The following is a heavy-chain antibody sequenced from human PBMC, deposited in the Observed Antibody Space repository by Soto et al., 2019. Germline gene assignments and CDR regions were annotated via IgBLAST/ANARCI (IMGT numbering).Heavy chain of an antibody. CDR1: GYTFTRYT. Sequence: ASVKVSCKASGYTFTRYTMNWLRQAPGQRLEWMGWINPDNGNTKSSQKFQDRVIITRDTSASTAYMDLSSLRSEDTAVYYCARGIATGQLDPWGQGTLVTVSS. V-gene: IGHV1-3*01. J-gene: IGHJ5*02. D-gene: IGHD2-15*01. CDR3: ARGIATGQLDP. CDR2: INPDNGNT.